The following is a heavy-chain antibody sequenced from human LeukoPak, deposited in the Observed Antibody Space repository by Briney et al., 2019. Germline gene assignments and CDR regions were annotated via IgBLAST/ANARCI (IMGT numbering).Heavy chain of an antibody. CDR3: ARGSTTVNYFDY. Sequence: GGSLRLSCAASGFTFSSYSMTWVRQAPGKGLEWVSSISSSGSYIYYADSVKGRFTISRDNAKNSLYLQMNSLRAEDTAVYYCARGSTTVNYFDYWGQGTQVTVSS. CDR2: ISSSGSYI. CDR1: GFTFSSYS. V-gene: IGHV3-21*01. J-gene: IGHJ4*02. D-gene: IGHD1-14*01.